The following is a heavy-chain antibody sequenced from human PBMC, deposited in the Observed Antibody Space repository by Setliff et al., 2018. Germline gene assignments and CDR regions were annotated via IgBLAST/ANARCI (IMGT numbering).Heavy chain of an antibody. V-gene: IGHV3-23*01. Sequence: PGGSLRLSCAVSGLTFSSYAMNWVRQAPGKGLEWVSSVYNGNDETKYADSVKGRFTISRDRSKNTVYLQMNRLRAEDTAVYYSSSDGLSFDFWGQGTQVTVSS. J-gene: IGHJ4*02. CDR2: VYNGNDET. CDR3: SSDGLSFDF. D-gene: IGHD6-6*01. CDR1: GLTFSSYA.